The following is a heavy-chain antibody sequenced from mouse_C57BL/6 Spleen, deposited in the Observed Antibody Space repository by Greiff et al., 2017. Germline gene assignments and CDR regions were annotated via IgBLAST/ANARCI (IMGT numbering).Heavy chain of an antibody. CDR2: IRNKANGYTT. J-gene: IGHJ1*03. CDR3: ARSCWDVDV. Sequence: VQLQQSGGGLVQPGGSLSLSCAASGFTFTDYYMSWVRQPPGKALEWLGFIRNKANGYTTEYSASVKGRFTISRDNSQSILYLQMKALRAEDSATCYCARSCWDVDVWGTGTTVTVSS. V-gene: IGHV7-3*01. CDR1: GFTFTDYY.